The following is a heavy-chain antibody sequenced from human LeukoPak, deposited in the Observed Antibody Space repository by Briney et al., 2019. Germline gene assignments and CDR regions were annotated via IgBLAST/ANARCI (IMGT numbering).Heavy chain of an antibody. Sequence: SETLSLTCTVSGGSISSYHWSWIRQPPGKGLEWLGYIYYSGNTNYNPSLKSRVTISVDTSKSQFSLKLTSVTAADTAVYYCARRDGYCSGGTCGYFYMDVWGKGTTVTVSS. CDR1: GGSISSYH. V-gene: IGHV4-59*08. CDR3: ARRDGYCSGGTCGYFYMDV. J-gene: IGHJ6*03. D-gene: IGHD2-15*01. CDR2: IYYSGNT.